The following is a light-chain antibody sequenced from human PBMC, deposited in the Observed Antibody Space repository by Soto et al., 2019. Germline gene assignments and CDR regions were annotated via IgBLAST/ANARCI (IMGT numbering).Light chain of an antibody. J-gene: IGKJ2*01. CDR1: QSVSST. CDR2: GAS. V-gene: IGKV3D-15*01. Sequence: EIVMTQSPATLSVSPGERATLSCRARQSVSSTLAWYQQKPGQAPRLLIYGASTRATGSPASFSGSGSRTEYTLTISSLQAEDFAVYYCQQYNNWPPYTFGQGTKLEIK. CDR3: QQYNNWPPYT.